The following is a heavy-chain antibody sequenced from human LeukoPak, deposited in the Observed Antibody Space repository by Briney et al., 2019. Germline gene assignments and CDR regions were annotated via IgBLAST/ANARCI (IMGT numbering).Heavy chain of an antibody. D-gene: IGHD5-18*01. CDR1: GGSISSYY. CDR2: IYTSGST. V-gene: IGHV4-4*07. J-gene: IGHJ5*02. CDR3: ARGAYSYGYEGWFDP. Sequence: SETLSLTCTVSGGSISSYYWSWIRQPAGKGLEWIGRIYTSGSTNYNPSLKSRVTMSVDTSKNQFSLKLSSVTAADTAVYYCARGAYSYGYEGWFDPWGQGTLVIVSS.